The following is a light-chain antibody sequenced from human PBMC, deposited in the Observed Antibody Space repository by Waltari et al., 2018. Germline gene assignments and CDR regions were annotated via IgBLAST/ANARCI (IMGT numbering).Light chain of an antibody. Sequence: DIQMTQSPSSLSVSVGDRVTITCRASQRISSYVNWYQQKPGKAPELLIYAASSLQSGVPSRFSGSGSGTDFTLTINSLQPEDFATYYCQQSYSAPYLTFGGGTK. CDR2: AAS. V-gene: IGKV1-39*01. CDR1: QRISSY. J-gene: IGKJ4*01. CDR3: QQSYSAPYLT.